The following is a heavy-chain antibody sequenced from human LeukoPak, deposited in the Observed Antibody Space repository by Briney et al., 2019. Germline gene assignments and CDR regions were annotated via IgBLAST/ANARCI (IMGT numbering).Heavy chain of an antibody. J-gene: IGHJ4*02. CDR3: AHILTGYYMDY. V-gene: IGHV1-18*01. CDR1: GYTFNSYG. CDR2: ISAYNGNT. Sequence: ASVKVSCKASGYTFNSYGFSWVRQPPGQGLERMGWISAYNGNTNYAQKLQGRVTMTTDTSTTTAYKELGRLSSDDTAVYYCAHILTGYYMDYWGQGTLVTVSS. D-gene: IGHD3-9*01.